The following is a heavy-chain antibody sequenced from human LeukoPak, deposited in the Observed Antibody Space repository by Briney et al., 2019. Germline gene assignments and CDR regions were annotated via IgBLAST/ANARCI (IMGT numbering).Heavy chain of an antibody. Sequence: GASVKVSCKASGYTFTTYDINWVRQATGQGLEWMGWMTPDTGNTGFAQKFQGRVTMTRNTSITTAYMELSSLRSEDTAVYFCARVIAVADNLGRNFYYGMDVWGQGTTVTVSS. CDR2: MTPDTGNT. D-gene: IGHD6-19*01. CDR3: ARVIAVADNLGRNFYYGMDV. V-gene: IGHV1-8*01. CDR1: GYTFTTYD. J-gene: IGHJ6*02.